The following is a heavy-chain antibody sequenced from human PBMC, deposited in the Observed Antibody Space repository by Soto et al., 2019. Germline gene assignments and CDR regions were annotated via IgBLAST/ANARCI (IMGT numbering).Heavy chain of an antibody. CDR1: GYTLTELS. CDR2: FDPEEGET. Sequence: ASVKVSCKVSGYTLTELSMHWVRQAPGKGLEWMGGFDPEEGETIYAQKFQGRVTMTEDTSTDTAYMELSSLRSEDTAVYYCATARVQLERPFSVWFDPWGQATLVTVSS. CDR3: ATARVQLERPFSVWFDP. D-gene: IGHD1-1*01. J-gene: IGHJ5*02. V-gene: IGHV1-24*01.